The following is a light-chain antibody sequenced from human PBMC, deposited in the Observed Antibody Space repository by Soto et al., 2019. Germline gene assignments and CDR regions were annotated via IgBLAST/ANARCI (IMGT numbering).Light chain of an antibody. J-gene: IGKJ1*01. V-gene: IGKV3-20*01. CDR1: QNIRGNE. Sequence: VLTQSPGTLSLSPGERTTLSCRASQNIRGNELAWYQQKPGQPPRLLIYRGSSRAPGIPDRFSGRGSGTEFTLTLSRLEPEYFAVYYCQDYGTSAPWTFGQGTRVEIK. CDR3: QDYGTSAPWT. CDR2: RGS.